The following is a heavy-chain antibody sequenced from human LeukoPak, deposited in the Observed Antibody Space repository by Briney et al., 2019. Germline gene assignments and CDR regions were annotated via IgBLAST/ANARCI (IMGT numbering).Heavy chain of an antibody. D-gene: IGHD3-22*01. CDR3: ARDRGYYYDSSGTPAYAFDI. J-gene: IGHJ3*02. Sequence: VASVKVSCKASGYTFTGYYMHWVRQAPGQGLEWMGWINPNSGGTNYAQKFQGRVTMTRDTSISTAYMELSRLRSDDTAVYYCARDRGYYYDSSGTPAYAFDIWGQGTLVTVSS. CDR2: INPNSGGT. CDR1: GYTFTGYY. V-gene: IGHV1-2*02.